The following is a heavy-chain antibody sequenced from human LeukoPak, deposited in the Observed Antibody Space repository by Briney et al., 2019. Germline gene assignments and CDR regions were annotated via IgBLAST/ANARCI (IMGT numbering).Heavy chain of an antibody. J-gene: IGHJ3*02. D-gene: IGHD1-26*01. Sequence: ASVKVSCKASGYTFTGYYMHWVRQAPGQGLEWMGWINPNSGGTTYAQKFQGRVTMTRDTSISTAYMELSRLRSDDTAVYYCARDLEWELLTGAFDIWGQGTMVTVSS. V-gene: IGHV1-2*02. CDR3: ARDLEWELLTGAFDI. CDR2: INPNSGGT. CDR1: GYTFTGYY.